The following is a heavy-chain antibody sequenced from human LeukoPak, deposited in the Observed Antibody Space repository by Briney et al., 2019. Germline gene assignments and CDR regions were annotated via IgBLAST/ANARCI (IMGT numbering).Heavy chain of an antibody. J-gene: IGHJ6*02. CDR1: RGSIISYY. CDR2: VFHTGST. Sequence: PSETLSLTCTVSRGSIISYYWSWIRQSPGKGLEWIGYVFHTGSTNYNPSLRSRVTMSVDTSRSQFSLEVRSVTAAETGVYFWARGNIAVTGPGVFYYYGMDVWGQGTTVTVSS. CDR3: ARGNIAVTGPGVFYYYGMDV. V-gene: IGHV4-59*01. D-gene: IGHD6-19*01.